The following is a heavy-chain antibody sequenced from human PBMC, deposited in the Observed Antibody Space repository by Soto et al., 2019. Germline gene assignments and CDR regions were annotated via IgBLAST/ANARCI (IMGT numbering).Heavy chain of an antibody. V-gene: IGHV3-23*01. CDR3: AKERLPLSWQKLVLGAVNI. J-gene: IGHJ3*02. Sequence: EVQLLESGGGLVQPGGSLRLSCAASGFTFSSYAMSWVRQAPGKGLEWVSVISGSGGSTYYAVSVKGRFTISRDNSKNTLYLQMTSLRADDTAVYYCAKERLPLSWQKLVLGAVNIWGQGTMVTVSS. CDR2: ISGSGGST. D-gene: IGHD6-13*01. CDR1: GFTFSSYA.